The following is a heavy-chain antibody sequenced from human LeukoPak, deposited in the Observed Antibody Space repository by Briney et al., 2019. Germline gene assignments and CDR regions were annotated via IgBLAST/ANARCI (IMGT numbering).Heavy chain of an antibody. V-gene: IGHV4-59*01. CDR2: IYYSGST. D-gene: IGHD2-21*02. Sequence: SETLSLTCTVSGGSISSYYWSWIRQPPGKGLEWIGYIYYSGSTNYNPSLKSRVTISVDTSKNQFSLKLSSVTAADTAVYYCARYCGGDCYCDAFDIWGQGTMVTVSS. CDR1: GGSISSYY. CDR3: ARYCGGDCYCDAFDI. J-gene: IGHJ3*02.